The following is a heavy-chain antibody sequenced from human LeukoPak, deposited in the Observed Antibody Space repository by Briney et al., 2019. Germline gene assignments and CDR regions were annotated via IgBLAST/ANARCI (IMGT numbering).Heavy chain of an antibody. Sequence: GGSLRLSCAASGFTLSSYGMNWVRQAPGKGLDWVAFLRYDGSTAFYEDSVKGRFTISRDSSKNTLYLQMNSLTPADTAIYYCARDPYGGTYPSYFDYWGQGTLVTVSS. CDR3: ARDPYGGTYPSYFDY. V-gene: IGHV3-30*02. D-gene: IGHD1-26*01. CDR1: GFTLSSYG. CDR2: LRYDGSTA. J-gene: IGHJ4*02.